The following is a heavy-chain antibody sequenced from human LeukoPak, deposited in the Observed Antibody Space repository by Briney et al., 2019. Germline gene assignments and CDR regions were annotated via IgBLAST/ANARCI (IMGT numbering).Heavy chain of an antibody. Sequence: ASVKVSCKASGYTFTGYYMHWVRQAPGQGLEWMGWINPNSGGTNYAQKFQGRVTMTRDTSISTAYMELSRLRSDDTAVYYCARDHFYDILTGHYYYYIDVGGKGTRVSIS. CDR2: INPNSGGT. J-gene: IGHJ6*03. CDR1: GYTFTGYY. V-gene: IGHV1-2*02. D-gene: IGHD3-9*01. CDR3: ARDHFYDILTGHYYYYIDV.